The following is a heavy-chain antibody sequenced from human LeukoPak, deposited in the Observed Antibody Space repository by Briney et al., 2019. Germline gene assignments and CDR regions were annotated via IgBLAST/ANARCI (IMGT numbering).Heavy chain of an antibody. CDR2: ISSSSIHV. CDR1: GFSFGTYS. Sequence: GGSLRLSCAGSGFSFGTYSMNWVRQAPGKGLEWVSSISSSSIHVNYADSVKGRFTISRDNAKNSLYLQKNSLRGEDTAVYYCARNHYYVPGSSDTWGQGTIVTVSS. D-gene: IGHD3-10*01. J-gene: IGHJ3*01. CDR3: ARNHYYVPGSSDT. V-gene: IGHV3-21*01.